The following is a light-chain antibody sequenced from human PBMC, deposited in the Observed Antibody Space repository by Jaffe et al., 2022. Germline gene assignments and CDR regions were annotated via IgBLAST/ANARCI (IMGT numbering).Light chain of an antibody. CDR1: QGLNNY. V-gene: IGKV1-17*03. J-gene: IGKJ4*01. CDR2: ASS. CDR3: LQHNSFPLT. Sequence: DIQMTQSPSAMSASVGDRVTITCRASQGLNNYLVWFQQKPGKVPKRLIYASSTLQGGVPSRFSGSGSETEFTLTINSLQPEDFATYYCLQHNSFPLTFGGGTKVEIK.